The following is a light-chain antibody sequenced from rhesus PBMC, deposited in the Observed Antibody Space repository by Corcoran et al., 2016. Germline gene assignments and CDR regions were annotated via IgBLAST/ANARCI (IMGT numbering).Light chain of an antibody. J-gene: IGKJ2*01. V-gene: IGKV1S15*01. CDR2: YAS. Sequence: DIQMTQSPSSLSASVGDTVTITCRASQGISNNLAWYQQKPGKVPKLLIYYASTLQTGVPSRFSGSGSGTDCILTISSLQPEDFATYYCQHGYATPYNFGQGTKVEIK. CDR3: QHGYATPYN. CDR1: QGISNN.